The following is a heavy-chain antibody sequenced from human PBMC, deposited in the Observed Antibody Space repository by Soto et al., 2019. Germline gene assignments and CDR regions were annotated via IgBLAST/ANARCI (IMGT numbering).Heavy chain of an antibody. CDR3: TRGARGYGNFDY. Sequence: EVQLVESGGGSVQPGGSLRLSCAASGFTFNTWMHWVRQAPGKGLVWLSRINSDGSSVTYADSVKGRFIISRDNAKDTLYLQMNSLTAEDTAIYYCTRGARGYGNFDYWGPGVLVTVSS. D-gene: IGHD1-1*01. V-gene: IGHV3-74*03. CDR2: INSDGSSV. CDR1: GFTFNTW. J-gene: IGHJ4*02.